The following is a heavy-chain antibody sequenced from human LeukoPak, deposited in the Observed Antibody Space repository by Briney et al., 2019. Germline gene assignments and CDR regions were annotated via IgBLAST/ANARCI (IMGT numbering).Heavy chain of an antibody. CDR3: ARGHRAAPFDP. CDR2: MNPNSGNT. V-gene: IGHV1-8*01. Sequence: ASVEVSCKASGYTFTSFDINWVRQATGQGLEWMGWMNPNSGNTGYAQKFQGRVTMTRNTSISTAYMELSSLRSEDTAVYYCARGHRAAPFDPWGQGTLVTVSS. D-gene: IGHD1-14*01. J-gene: IGHJ5*02. CDR1: GYTFTSFD.